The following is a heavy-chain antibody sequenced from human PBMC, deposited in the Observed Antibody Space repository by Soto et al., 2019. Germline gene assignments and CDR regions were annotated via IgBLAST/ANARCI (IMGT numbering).Heavy chain of an antibody. J-gene: IGHJ6*02. CDR1: GGTFRTYA. D-gene: IGHD6-19*01. V-gene: IGHV1-69*12. Sequence: QVQLLQSGAEVKKPGSSVRVYCEASGGTFRTYAFSWVRQAPGQGLEWMGEIIPIFGTVNYAQKFQGRVTITADECTTTVYMDLRSLRSEDTAVYYCAKGAVAGTPTSYYYYGMDVWGQGTTATVSS. CDR2: IIPIFGTV. CDR3: AKGAVAGTPTSYYYYGMDV.